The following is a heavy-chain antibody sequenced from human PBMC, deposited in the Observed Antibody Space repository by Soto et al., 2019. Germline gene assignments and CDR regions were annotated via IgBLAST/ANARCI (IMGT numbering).Heavy chain of an antibody. CDR2: ISSSGSTI. Sequence: GGSLRLSCAASGFTFSDYYMSWIRQAPGKGLEWVSYISSSGSTIYYADSVKGRFTISRDNAKNSLYLQMNSLRAEDTAVYYGAREVSGAAAAIGAAYWGQGTLVTVSS. V-gene: IGHV3-11*01. D-gene: IGHD2-2*01. CDR1: GFTFSDYY. CDR3: AREVSGAAAAIGAAY. J-gene: IGHJ4*02.